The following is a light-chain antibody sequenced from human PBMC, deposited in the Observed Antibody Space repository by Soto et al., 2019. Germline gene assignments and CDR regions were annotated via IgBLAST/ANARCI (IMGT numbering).Light chain of an antibody. CDR1: QTVRNNY. J-gene: IGKJ5*01. Sequence: EFVLTQSPGTLSLSPGEGATLSCRASQTVRNNYLAWYQQKPGQAPRLLIYDASSRATGIPDRFSGGGSGTDFTLTISRLEPEDFAVYYCQLYGISPHFGQGTRLEIK. V-gene: IGKV3-20*01. CDR3: QLYGISPH. CDR2: DAS.